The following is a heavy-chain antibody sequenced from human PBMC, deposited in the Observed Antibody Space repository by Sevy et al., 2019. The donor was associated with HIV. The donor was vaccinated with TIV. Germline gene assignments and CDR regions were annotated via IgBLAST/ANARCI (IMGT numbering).Heavy chain of an antibody. CDR3: ARDLEFYDYGDYGPAFMPDY. CDR1: GFTFSTYG. D-gene: IGHD4-17*01. V-gene: IGHV3-33*01. CDR2: IWFDGSNT. Sequence: GGSLRLSCPASGFTFSTYGIHWVRQAPGKGLEWVAVIWFDGSNTYYADSVKGRFTISRDIAKNTLHLQMNSLRAEDTAVYYCARDLEFYDYGDYGPAFMPDYWGQGTLVTVSS. J-gene: IGHJ4*02.